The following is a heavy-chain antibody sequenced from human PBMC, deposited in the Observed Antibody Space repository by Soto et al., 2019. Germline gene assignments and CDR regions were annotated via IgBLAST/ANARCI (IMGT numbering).Heavy chain of an antibody. D-gene: IGHD6-13*01. CDR2: ISGSGGST. Sequence: GGSLRLSCAASGFTFSSYAMSWVRQAPGKGLEWVSAISGSGGSTYYADSVKGRFTISRDNSKNTLYLQMNSLRAEDTAVYYCAKVHPGYSSSWYGGFDYWGQGTLVTVSS. CDR1: GFTFSSYA. V-gene: IGHV3-23*01. CDR3: AKVHPGYSSSWYGGFDY. J-gene: IGHJ4*02.